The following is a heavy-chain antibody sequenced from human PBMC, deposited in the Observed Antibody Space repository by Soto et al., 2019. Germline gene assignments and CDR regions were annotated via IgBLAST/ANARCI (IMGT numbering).Heavy chain of an antibody. D-gene: IGHD3-22*01. Sequence: SETLSLTCTVSGGSISSSSYYWGWIRQPPGKGLEWIGSIYYSGSTYYNPSLKSRVTISVDTSKNHFSLKLSSVTAADTAVYYCARHQDYYDSSGYYEYFQHWGQGTLVTVSS. V-gene: IGHV4-39*01. CDR2: IYYSGST. CDR3: ARHQDYYDSSGYYEYFQH. CDR1: GGSISSSSYY. J-gene: IGHJ1*01.